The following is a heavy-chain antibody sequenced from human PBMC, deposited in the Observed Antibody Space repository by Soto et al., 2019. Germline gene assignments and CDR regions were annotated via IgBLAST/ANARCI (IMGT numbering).Heavy chain of an antibody. CDR3: ARPSQWELLSFS. V-gene: IGHV3-48*02. Sequence: PGXSRRLSGAASGFTFSSYSMNWVRQAPVKGLDWVSYISSSSSTINYADSVKGRFTISRDNAKNSLYLQMNSLRDEDTAVYYCARPSQWELLSFSWGQGTLVTVSS. D-gene: IGHD1-26*01. CDR1: GFTFSSYS. J-gene: IGHJ5*02. CDR2: ISSSSSTI.